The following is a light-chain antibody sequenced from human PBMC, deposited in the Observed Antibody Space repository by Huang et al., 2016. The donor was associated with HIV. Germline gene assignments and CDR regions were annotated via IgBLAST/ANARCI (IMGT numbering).Light chain of an antibody. Sequence: DVVMTQSPLSLPVTPGEPASISCRSSQSLLHSDGYNYLDWYLQKPGQSPHLLIYLGSNRASGVPDRFRGSGSGTDFTLKISRVEAEDVGVYYCMQALQTPWTFGQGTKVEIK. J-gene: IGKJ1*01. CDR3: MQALQTPWT. V-gene: IGKV2-28*01. CDR2: LGS. CDR1: QSLLHSDGYNY.